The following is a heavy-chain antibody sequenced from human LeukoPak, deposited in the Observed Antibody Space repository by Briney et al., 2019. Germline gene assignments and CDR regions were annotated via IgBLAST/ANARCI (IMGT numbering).Heavy chain of an antibody. CDR3: AKDAWEVGATSEIDY. Sequence: PGGSLKLSCPTSGFIFSNYGIHWVRQAPGKGLEWVAFIRYDGSDKYYADSVKGRFTISRDNSKNKVYLQMNSLRAEDTAVYYCAKDAWEVGATSEIDYWGQGTLVTVSS. V-gene: IGHV3-30*02. D-gene: IGHD1-26*01. CDR2: IRYDGSDK. CDR1: GFIFSNYG. J-gene: IGHJ4*02.